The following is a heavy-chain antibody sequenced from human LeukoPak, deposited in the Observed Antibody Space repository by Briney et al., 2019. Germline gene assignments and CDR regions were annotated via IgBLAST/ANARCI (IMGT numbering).Heavy chain of an antibody. CDR1: GYTFTGYY. CDR3: ARGGDFNDYYGSGSYYTDY. Sequence: GASVKVSCKASGYTFTGYYMHWVRQAPGQGLEWMGWINPNSGGTNYAQKFQGRVTMTRDTSISTAYMELSRLRSDDTAVYYCARGGDFNDYYGSGSYYTDYWGQGTLVTVSS. D-gene: IGHD3-10*01. CDR2: INPNSGGT. V-gene: IGHV1-2*02. J-gene: IGHJ4*02.